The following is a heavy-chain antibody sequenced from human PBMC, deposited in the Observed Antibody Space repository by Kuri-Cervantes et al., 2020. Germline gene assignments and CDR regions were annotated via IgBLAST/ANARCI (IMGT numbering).Heavy chain of an antibody. CDR1: GYSFTNYW. CDR2: IYPPDSDT. CDR3: ARRVTEVTTGENWFDP. D-gene: IGHD4-17*01. Sequence: GESLKISCKASGYSFTNYWIGWVRQMPGKGLELMGIIYPPDSDTRYSPSFQGQVIISADRSISTAYLQWSSLKASDTAIYYCARRVTEVTTGENWFDPRGEGTLVTVSS. V-gene: IGHV5-51*01. J-gene: IGHJ5*02.